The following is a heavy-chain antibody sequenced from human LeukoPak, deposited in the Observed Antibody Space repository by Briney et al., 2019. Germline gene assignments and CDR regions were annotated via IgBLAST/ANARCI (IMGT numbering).Heavy chain of an antibody. J-gene: IGHJ4*02. V-gene: IGHV3-23*01. CDR1: GFTFSTYA. CDR3: AKVGSSWSRFDC. CDR2: ISDSGGST. D-gene: IGHD6-13*01. Sequence: GGSLRLSCEASGFTFSTYAMSWPRRSPGKGLEWVSVISDSGGSTYYAVSVKGRLTISRDNSKNTVYLQINSLRAEDTAVYYCAKVGSSWSRFDCWGQGTLVTVSS.